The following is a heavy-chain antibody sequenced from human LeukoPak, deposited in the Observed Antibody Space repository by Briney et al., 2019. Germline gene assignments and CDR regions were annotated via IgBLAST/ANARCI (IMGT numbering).Heavy chain of an antibody. D-gene: IGHD1-26*01. Sequence: GGSLRLSCAASEFSVGSNYMTWVRQAPGKGLEWVSLIYSGGSTYYADSVKGRFTISRDNSKNTLYLQMNSLRAEDTAVYYCARIVGATQAFDYWGQGTLVTVSS. J-gene: IGHJ4*02. CDR2: IYSGGST. V-gene: IGHV3-66*01. CDR3: ARIVGATQAFDY. CDR1: EFSVGSNY.